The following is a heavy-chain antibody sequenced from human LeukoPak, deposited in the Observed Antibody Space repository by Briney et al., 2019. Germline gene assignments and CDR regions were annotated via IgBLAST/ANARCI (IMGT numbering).Heavy chain of an antibody. CDR2: ISGSGGST. V-gene: IGHV3-23*01. J-gene: IGHJ4*02. Sequence: QSGGTLRLSCAVSGFSFNKYGMVWVRQAPGKGLEWVAGISGSGGSTYYADSVRGRFTISRDNSKNTLYLQMNSLRDEDTAVYYCAKDAIDIYSSSWLWYFDYWGQGTLVTVSS. CDR1: GFSFNKYG. D-gene: IGHD6-13*01. CDR3: AKDAIDIYSSSWLWYFDY.